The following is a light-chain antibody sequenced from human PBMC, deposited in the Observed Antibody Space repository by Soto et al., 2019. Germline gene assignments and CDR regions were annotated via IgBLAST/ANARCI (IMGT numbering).Light chain of an antibody. CDR3: SSYAGSNNLGV. CDR2: EVN. V-gene: IGLV2-8*01. Sequence: QSALTQPPSASGSPGQSVTISCTGTSSDVGGYKYVSWYQQHPDKAPKLMIFEVNKRPSGVPDRFSGSKSGNTASLTVSGLQAEEEADYYCSSYAGSNNLGVFGTGTKLTVL. J-gene: IGLJ1*01. CDR1: SSDVGGYKY.